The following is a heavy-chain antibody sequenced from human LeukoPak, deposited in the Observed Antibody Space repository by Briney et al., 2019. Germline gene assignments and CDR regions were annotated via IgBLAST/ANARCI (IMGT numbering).Heavy chain of an antibody. CDR2: ISGSGVTT. CDR3: AKSSSSWPRGYFDL. D-gene: IGHD6-13*01. V-gene: IGHV3-23*01. CDR1: GFTFSNYA. Sequence: QSGGSLRLSCAASGFTFSNYAMSWVRQAPGKGLEWVSTISGSGVTTYYADSVKGRLTISRDNFKNMVYLQMNSLRAEDTAVYYCAKSSSSWPRGYFDLWGRGTLLTVSS. J-gene: IGHJ2*01.